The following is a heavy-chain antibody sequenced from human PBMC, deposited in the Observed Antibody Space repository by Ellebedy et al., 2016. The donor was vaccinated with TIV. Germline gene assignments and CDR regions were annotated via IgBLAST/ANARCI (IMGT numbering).Heavy chain of an antibody. CDR2: IYTSGST. J-gene: IGHJ3*02. CDR3: ARDRRIGDYVWGSYRYMAFDI. D-gene: IGHD3-16*02. Sequence: SETLSLTCTVSGGSISSYYWSWIRQPAGKGLEWIGRIYTSGSTNYNPSLKSRVTMSVDTSKNQFSLKLSSVTAADTAVYYCARDRRIGDYVWGSYRYMAFDIWGQGTMVTVSS. CDR1: GGSISSYY. V-gene: IGHV4-4*07.